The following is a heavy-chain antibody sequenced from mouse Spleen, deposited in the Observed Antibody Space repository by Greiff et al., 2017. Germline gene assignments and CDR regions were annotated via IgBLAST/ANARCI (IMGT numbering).Heavy chain of an antibody. CDR2: IYPGDGDT. CDR3: ARSKANYYEGFAY. D-gene: IGHD1-1*01. CDR1: GYAFSSYW. Sequence: QVQLKESGAELVRPGSSVKISCKASGYAFSSYWMNWVKQRPGQGLEWIGQIYPGDGDTNYNGKFKGKATLTADKSSSTAYMQLSSLTSEDSAVYFCARSKANYYEGFAYWGQGTLVTVSA. V-gene: IGHV1-82*01. J-gene: IGHJ3*01.